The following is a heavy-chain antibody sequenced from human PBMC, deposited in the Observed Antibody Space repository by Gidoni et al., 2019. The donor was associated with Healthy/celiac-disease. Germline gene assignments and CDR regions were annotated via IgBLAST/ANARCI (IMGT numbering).Heavy chain of an antibody. CDR1: GFTFTSSA. Sequence: QMQLVQSGPEVKKPGTSVKVSCKASGFTFTSSAVQWVRQARGQRREWIGWIVVGSGNKNYAQKFQERVTITRDMSTSTAYMELSSLRSEDTAVYYCAAARWLQFGVPGYFDYWGQGTLVTVSS. CDR3: AAARWLQFGVPGYFDY. V-gene: IGHV1-58*01. CDR2: IVVGSGNK. D-gene: IGHD5-12*01. J-gene: IGHJ4*02.